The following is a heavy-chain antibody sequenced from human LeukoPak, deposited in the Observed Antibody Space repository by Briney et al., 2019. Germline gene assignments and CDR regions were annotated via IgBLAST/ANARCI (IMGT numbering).Heavy chain of an antibody. J-gene: IGHJ3*02. CDR3: ARDRSIAARRTRDPDAFDI. Sequence: PSQTLSLTFTVSGGSISSGSYYWNWIRQPAGKGLEWIGRIYTSGSTNYNPSLKSRVTMSVDTSKNQFSLKLSSVTAADTAVYYCARDRSIAARRTRDPDAFDIWGQGTMVTVSS. CDR1: GGSISSGSYY. D-gene: IGHD6-6*01. V-gene: IGHV4-61*02. CDR2: IYTSGST.